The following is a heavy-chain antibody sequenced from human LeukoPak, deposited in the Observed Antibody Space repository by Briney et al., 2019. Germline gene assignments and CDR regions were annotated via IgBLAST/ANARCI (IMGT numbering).Heavy chain of an antibody. D-gene: IGHD2-2*01. CDR1: GGSISSSSYY. V-gene: IGHV4-39*01. CDR3: ARPGYCSSTRCPIVY. Sequence: SETLSLTCTVSGGSISSSSYYWGWISQAPGKGLEWIGSIYYSGSSYYNPSLKSRVTISVDTSKNQFSLKLSSVTAADTAVYYRARPGYCSSTRCPIVYWGQGTLVTVSS. J-gene: IGHJ4*02. CDR2: IYYSGSS.